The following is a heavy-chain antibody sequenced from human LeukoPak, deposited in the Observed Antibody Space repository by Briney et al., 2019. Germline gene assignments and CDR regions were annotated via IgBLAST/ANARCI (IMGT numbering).Heavy chain of an antibody. D-gene: IGHD2-21*01. V-gene: IGHV3-30-3*01. J-gene: IGHJ4*02. CDR2: ISYDGSNK. CDR3: AKDSVFRMAYCGGDCYNYFDY. Sequence: PGRSLRLSCAASGFTFSSYAMHWVRQAPCKGLEWVAVISYDGSNKYYADSVKGRFTISRDNSKNTLYLQMNSLRAEDTAVYYCAKDSVFRMAYCGGDCYNYFDYWGQGTLVTVSS. CDR1: GFTFSSYA.